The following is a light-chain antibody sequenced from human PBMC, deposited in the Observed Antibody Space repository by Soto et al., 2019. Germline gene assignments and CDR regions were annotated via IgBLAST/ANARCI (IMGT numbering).Light chain of an antibody. Sequence: QSVLTQSSSASASLGSSVKLTCTLSSGHSSYIIAWHQQQPGKAPRYLMKLEGSGSYNKGSGVPDRFSGSSSGADRYLTISNLQFEDEADYYCETWDFNTRVFGGATKLTVL. J-gene: IGLJ3*02. CDR2: LEGSGSY. CDR1: SGHSSYI. V-gene: IGLV4-60*02. CDR3: ETWDFNTRV.